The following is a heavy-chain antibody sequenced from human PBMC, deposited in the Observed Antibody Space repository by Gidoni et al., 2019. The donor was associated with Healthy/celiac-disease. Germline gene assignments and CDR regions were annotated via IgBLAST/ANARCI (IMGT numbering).Heavy chain of an antibody. V-gene: IGHV3-23*04. CDR3: AGGYGSGTDYYYGMDV. CDR1: GFTFSSYA. J-gene: IGHJ6*02. D-gene: IGHD3-10*01. Sequence: VQLVASGGGLVQPGGYLRHSFAASGFTFSSYAMSWVRLDPGKGLEWVSAMSGGGGSTYYADSVKGRFTISRDKSKNTLYLQMNSLRAEDTAVYYCAGGYGSGTDYYYGMDVWGQGTTVTVSS. CDR2: MSGGGGST.